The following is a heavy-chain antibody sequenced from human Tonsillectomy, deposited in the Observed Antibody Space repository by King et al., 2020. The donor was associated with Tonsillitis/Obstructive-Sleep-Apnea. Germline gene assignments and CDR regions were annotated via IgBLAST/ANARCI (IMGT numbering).Heavy chain of an antibody. CDR2: ISWNSGKI. Sequence: VQLVESGGGLVQPGRSLRLSCAASGFTFDDYAMYWVRQAPGKGLEWVSGISWNSGKIAYADSVKGRFTSSRDNAKNSLYLQMNSLRTEEPAFYPCVNYLIIAESGYPGDSFDIWGQGTMVTVSS. V-gene: IGHV3-9*01. J-gene: IGHJ3*02. CDR3: VNYLIIAESGYPGDSFDI. CDR1: GFTFDDYA. D-gene: IGHD6-13*01.